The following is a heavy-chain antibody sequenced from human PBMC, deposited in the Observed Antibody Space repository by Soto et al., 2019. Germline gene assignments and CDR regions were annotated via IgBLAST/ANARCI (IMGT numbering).Heavy chain of an antibody. CDR1: GGTFSSYA. CDR3: AREDIVLMVYAIGLRDYYGMDV. J-gene: IGHJ6*02. D-gene: IGHD2-8*01. CDR2: IIPIFGTA. V-gene: IGHV1-69*13. Sequence: SVKVSCKASGGTFSSYAISWVRQAPGQGLEWMGGIIPIFGTANYAQKFQGRVTITADESTSTAYMELSSLRSEDTAVYYCAREDIVLMVYAIGLRDYYGMDVWGQGTTVTVSS.